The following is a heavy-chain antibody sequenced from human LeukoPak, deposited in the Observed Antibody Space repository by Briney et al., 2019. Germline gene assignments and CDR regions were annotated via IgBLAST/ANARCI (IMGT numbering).Heavy chain of an antibody. Sequence: GRSLRLSCAASGFTFDDYAMHWVRQAPGKGLEWVSGISWNSGSIGYADSVKGRFTISRGNAKNSLYLQMNSLRAEDTALYYCAKEGQTWRAFDIWGQGTMVTVSS. CDR2: ISWNSGSI. CDR1: GFTFDDYA. CDR3: AKEGQTWRAFDI. J-gene: IGHJ3*02. V-gene: IGHV3-9*01.